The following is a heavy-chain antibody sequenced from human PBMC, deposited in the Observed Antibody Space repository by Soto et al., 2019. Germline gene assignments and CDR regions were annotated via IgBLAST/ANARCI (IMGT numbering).Heavy chain of an antibody. Sequence: SETLSLTCTVSGGSINNYWWSWIRQAADKRLEWIGRLHSTGATNYNPSLRSRVTMSVDKSKNQFSLNLASVTAADTAVYYCVRDVPAAGTDWFDPWGQGTLVTVSS. CDR3: VRDVPAAGTDWFDP. D-gene: IGHD6-13*01. CDR2: LHSTGAT. V-gene: IGHV4-4*07. CDR1: GGSINNYW. J-gene: IGHJ5*02.